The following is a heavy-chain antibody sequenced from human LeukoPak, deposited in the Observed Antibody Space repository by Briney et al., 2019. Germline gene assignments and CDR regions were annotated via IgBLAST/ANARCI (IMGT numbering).Heavy chain of an antibody. V-gene: IGHV3-48*03. CDR2: ISSSGSTI. D-gene: IGHD6-6*01. CDR1: GFTLSSYE. Sequence: GGSLRLSCAASGFTLSSYEMNWIRQAPGKRLGWISYISSSGSTIYYADSVKGRFTISRDNAKKSLYLQMNGVRAEDTAVYYCVRDPEYASSSGDFDYWGQGTLVTVSS. CDR3: VRDPEYASSSGDFDY. J-gene: IGHJ4*02.